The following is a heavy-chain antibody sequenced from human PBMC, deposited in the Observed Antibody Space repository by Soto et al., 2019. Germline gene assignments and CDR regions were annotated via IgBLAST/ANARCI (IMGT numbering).Heavy chain of an antibody. D-gene: IGHD6-19*01. Sequence: GASVKVSCKASGYTFTSYGISWVRQAPGQGLEWMGWISAYNGNTNYAQKLQGRVTMTTDTSTSTAYMELRSLRSDDTAVYYCARDPWLAHYYYYGMDAWGQGTTVTVSS. CDR2: ISAYNGNT. V-gene: IGHV1-18*04. J-gene: IGHJ6*02. CDR3: ARDPWLAHYYYYGMDA. CDR1: GYTFTSYG.